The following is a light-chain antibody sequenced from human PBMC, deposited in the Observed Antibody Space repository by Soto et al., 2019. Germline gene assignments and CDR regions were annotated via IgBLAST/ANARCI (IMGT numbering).Light chain of an antibody. CDR1: QTVNNIF. Sequence: IVLTQSPGTLSLSPGERATLSCSASQTVNNIFLAWFQQKPGQSPRLLIYNIFARATGVPDRISGSGSGTDFTLTISRLEPEDSAVYYCQLYGDSPTFGGGTKVESK. CDR3: QLYGDSPT. V-gene: IGKV3-20*01. J-gene: IGKJ4*01. CDR2: NIF.